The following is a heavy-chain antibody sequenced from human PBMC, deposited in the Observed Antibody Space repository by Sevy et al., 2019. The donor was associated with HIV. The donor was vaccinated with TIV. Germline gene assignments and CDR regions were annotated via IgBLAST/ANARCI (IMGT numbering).Heavy chain of an antibody. D-gene: IGHD3-22*01. CDR1: GFTFSSYA. CDR3: AKYNYYDSRGEGFDS. J-gene: IGHJ4*02. V-gene: IGHV3-23*01. Sequence: GGSLRLSCAASGFTFSSYAMSWVRQAPGKGLEWVSAISGSGVSTYYADSVKVRFTITKDNSKNTLYLQMNSLRDEDTAVYYCAKYNYYDSRGEGFDSWGQGTLVTVSS. CDR2: ISGSGVST.